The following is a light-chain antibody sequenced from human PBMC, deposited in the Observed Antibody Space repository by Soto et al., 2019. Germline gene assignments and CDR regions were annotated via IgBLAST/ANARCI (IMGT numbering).Light chain of an antibody. CDR2: GAS. CDR3: QQRSNWPTIT. CDR1: QSVSNHY. J-gene: IGKJ5*01. V-gene: IGKV3D-20*02. Sequence: EIVVTQSPGTLSLSPGERATLSCRASQSVSNHYLAWYQQKPGQPPRLLIYGASNRATGIPDRFSGSGSGTDFTLTISRLEPEDFAVYYCQQRSNWPTITFGQGTRLEIK.